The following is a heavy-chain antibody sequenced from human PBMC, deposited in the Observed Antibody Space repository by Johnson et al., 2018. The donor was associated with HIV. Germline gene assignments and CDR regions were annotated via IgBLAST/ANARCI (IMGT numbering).Heavy chain of an antibody. CDR2: IWYDGSNK. Sequence: VQLVESGGGVVQPGRSLRLSCAASGFTFSSYGMHWVRQAPGKGLEWVAVIWYDGSNKYYADSVKGRFTISRDNSKNTLYLQMNSLRAEETAVYYCAGDWSSWYTVDAFDIWGQGTMVTVSS. D-gene: IGHD6-13*01. CDR1: GFTFSSYG. J-gene: IGHJ3*02. CDR3: AGDWSSWYTVDAFDI. V-gene: IGHV3-33*01.